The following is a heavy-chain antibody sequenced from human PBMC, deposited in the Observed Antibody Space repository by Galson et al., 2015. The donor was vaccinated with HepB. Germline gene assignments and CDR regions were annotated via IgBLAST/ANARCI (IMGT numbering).Heavy chain of an antibody. Sequence: SLRLSCAASGFTFSDYYMSWILQAPGKGLEWVSYISSSSSYTNYADSVKGRFTISRDNAKNSLYLQMNSLRAEDTAVYYCARYCSGGSCTVSYGMDVWGQGTTVTVSS. V-gene: IGHV3-11*03. J-gene: IGHJ6*02. CDR3: ARYCSGGSCTVSYGMDV. CDR2: ISSSSSYT. CDR1: GFTFSDYY. D-gene: IGHD2-15*01.